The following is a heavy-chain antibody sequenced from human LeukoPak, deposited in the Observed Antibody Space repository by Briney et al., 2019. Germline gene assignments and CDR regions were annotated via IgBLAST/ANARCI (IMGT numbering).Heavy chain of an antibody. CDR1: GFTFSSYS. Sequence: GGSLRLSCAASGFTFSSYSMNWVRQAPGKGLEGVSYISSSSSTIYYADSVKGRFTISRDNAKNSLYLQMNSLRAEDTAVYYCARDRLYRARITISESEFDPWGQGTLVTVSS. CDR3: ARDRLYRARITISESEFDP. J-gene: IGHJ5*02. CDR2: ISSSSSTI. D-gene: IGHD3-9*01. V-gene: IGHV3-48*04.